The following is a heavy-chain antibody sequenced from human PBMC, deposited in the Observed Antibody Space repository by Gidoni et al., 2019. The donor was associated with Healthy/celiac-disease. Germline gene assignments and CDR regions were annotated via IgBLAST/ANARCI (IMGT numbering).Heavy chain of an antibody. CDR1: GFTFSSYA. J-gene: IGHJ6*02. D-gene: IGHD2-2*01. CDR2: ISGSGGST. Sequence: EVQLLESGGGLVQPGGSLRLSCAASGFTFSSYAMSWVRQAPGKGLEWVSAISGSGGSTYYADSVKGRFTISRDNSKNTLYLQMNSLRAEDTAVYYCAKDLDPAATPHETWYYYYGMDVWGQGTTVTVSS. CDR3: AKDLDPAATPHETWYYYYGMDV. V-gene: IGHV3-23*01.